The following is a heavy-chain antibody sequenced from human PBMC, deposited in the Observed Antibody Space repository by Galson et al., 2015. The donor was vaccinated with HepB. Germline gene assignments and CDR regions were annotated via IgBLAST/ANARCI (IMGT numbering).Heavy chain of an antibody. Sequence: SVKVSCKASGYTFTSYGISWVRQAPGQGLEWMGWISAYNGNTNYAQKLQGRVTMTTDTSTSTAYMELRSLRSDDTAVYYCARGSYCSGGSCYSSDYFDYWGQGTLVTVSS. CDR1: GYTFTSYG. D-gene: IGHD2-15*01. V-gene: IGHV1-18*01. CDR2: ISAYNGNT. CDR3: ARGSYCSGGSCYSSDYFDY. J-gene: IGHJ4*02.